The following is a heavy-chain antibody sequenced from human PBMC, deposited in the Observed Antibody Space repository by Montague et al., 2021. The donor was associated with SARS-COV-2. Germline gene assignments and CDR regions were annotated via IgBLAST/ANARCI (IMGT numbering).Heavy chain of an antibody. Sequence: SLRLSCAASGFAFSTYAMYWVRQAPGKGLEWVAVISYDGSNQYYADSVKGRFTISRDNSKNTLYLQMNSLRAEDTAVYYCARTQSRNYLYYFDYWGQGILVTVSA. V-gene: IGHV3-30*04. J-gene: IGHJ4*02. CDR3: ARTQSRNYLYYFDY. CDR1: GFAFSTYA. CDR2: ISYDGSNQ. D-gene: IGHD1-7*01.